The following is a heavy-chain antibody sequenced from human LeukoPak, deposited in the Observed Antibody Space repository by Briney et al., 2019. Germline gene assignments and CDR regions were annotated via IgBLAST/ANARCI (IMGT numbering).Heavy chain of an antibody. CDR1: GGSISSGSYY. D-gene: IGHD2-2*01. Sequence: SETLSLTCTVSGGSISSGSYYWRRVRQPAGKGLEWIGRIYTRGSTSYNPSLQSRVTISLDKSKNVFSLNLSSVAAADTAVYYCARRRCSSTSCYAYRVVVNWFDPWGQGTLVTVSS. J-gene: IGHJ5*02. CDR3: ARRRCSSTSCYAYRVVVNWFDP. V-gene: IGHV4-61*02. CDR2: IYTRGST.